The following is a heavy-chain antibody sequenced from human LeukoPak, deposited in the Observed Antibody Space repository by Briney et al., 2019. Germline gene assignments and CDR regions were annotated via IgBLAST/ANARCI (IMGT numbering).Heavy chain of an antibody. Sequence: SETLSLTCTVSGGSISSGGYYWGWIRQPPGKGLEWIGSIYYSGSTYYNPSLKSRVTISVDTSKNQFSLKLSSVTAADTAVYYCARGADYGSGSYDYWGQGTLVTVSS. V-gene: IGHV4-39*07. D-gene: IGHD3-10*01. CDR3: ARGADYGSGSYDY. CDR2: IYYSGST. CDR1: GGSISSGGYY. J-gene: IGHJ4*02.